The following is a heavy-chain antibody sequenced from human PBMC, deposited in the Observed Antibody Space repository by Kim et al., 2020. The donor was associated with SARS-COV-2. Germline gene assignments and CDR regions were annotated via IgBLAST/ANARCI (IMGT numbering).Heavy chain of an antibody. CDR3: ARHVSGVVRVNNWFDP. CDR2: IYYSGST. Sequence: SETLSLTCTVSGGSISSSSYYWGWIRQPPEKGLEWIGSIYYSGSTYYNPSLKSRVTISVDTSKNQFSLKLSSVTAADTAVYYCARHVSGVVRVNNWFDPWGQGTLVTVSS. J-gene: IGHJ5*02. D-gene: IGHD3-3*01. CDR1: GGSISSSSYY. V-gene: IGHV4-39*01.